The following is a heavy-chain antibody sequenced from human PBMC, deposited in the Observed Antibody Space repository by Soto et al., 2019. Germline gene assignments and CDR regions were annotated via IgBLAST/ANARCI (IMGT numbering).Heavy chain of an antibody. V-gene: IGHV2-5*02. J-gene: IGHJ4*02. D-gene: IGHD2-15*01. Sequence: QITLKESGPTLVKPTQTLTLTCTFSGFSLFTSGVGVGWIRQPPGKALEWLALIYWDDDKRYSPSLKSRLTITKDTTKNQVALTRTKMGPVDTATYYCARHMPYCRCGTCYCGPFDYWGQGTLVTVSS. CDR1: GFSLFTSGVG. CDR2: IYWDDDK. CDR3: ARHMPYCRCGTCYCGPFDY.